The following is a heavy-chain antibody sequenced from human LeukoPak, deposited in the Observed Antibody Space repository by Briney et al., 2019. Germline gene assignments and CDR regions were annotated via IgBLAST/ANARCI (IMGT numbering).Heavy chain of an antibody. V-gene: IGHV4-59*08. J-gene: IGHJ4*02. CDR3: ARLPLRSHFDY. CDR1: GGSISSYY. CDR2: IYYSGST. Sequence: KSSETLSLTWTVSGGSISSYYWSWIQQPPGKGLEWIGYIYYSGSTNYNPSLKSRVTISVDTPKNQFSLKLSSVTAADTAVYYCARLPLRSHFDYWGQGTLVTVSS.